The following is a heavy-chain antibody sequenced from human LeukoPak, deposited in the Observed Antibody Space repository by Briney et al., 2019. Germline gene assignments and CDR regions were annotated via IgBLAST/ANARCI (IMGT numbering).Heavy chain of an antibody. CDR2: ISAYNGNT. V-gene: IGHV1-18*01. Sequence: ASVKVSCKASGYTFTSYGISWVRQAPGQGLEWMGWISAYNGNTNYAQKLQGRVTMTTDTSTSTAYMEVRSLRSDDTAVYYCARTRGKSSSSQEVFDYWGQGTLVTVSS. J-gene: IGHJ4*02. CDR3: ARTRGKSSSSQEVFDY. CDR1: GYTFTSYG. D-gene: IGHD6-6*01.